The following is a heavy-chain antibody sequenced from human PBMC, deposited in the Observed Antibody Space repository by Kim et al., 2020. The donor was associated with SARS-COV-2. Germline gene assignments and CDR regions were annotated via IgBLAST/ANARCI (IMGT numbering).Heavy chain of an antibody. CDR2: ISYDESNK. CDR1: GFTFSNYG. V-gene: IGHV3-30*18. J-gene: IGHJ6*02. Sequence: GGSLRLSCAVSGFTFSNYGMHWVRQAPGKGLEWVAIISYDESNKYYADSVKGRFTISRDNSKNTMYLQMNSLRAEDTAVYYCVKDTGKARATGGMDVWGQGTTVTVSS. D-gene: IGHD3-9*01. CDR3: VKDTGKARATGGMDV.